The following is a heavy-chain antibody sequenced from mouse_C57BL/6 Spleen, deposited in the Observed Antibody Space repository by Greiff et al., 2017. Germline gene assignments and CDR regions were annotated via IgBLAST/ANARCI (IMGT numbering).Heavy chain of an antibody. CDR2: IDPETGGT. CDR3: TRGDTTVVRAMDY. J-gene: IGHJ4*01. V-gene: IGHV1-15*01. Sequence: QVQLQQSGAELVRPGASVTLSCKASGYTFTDYEMHWVKQTPVHGLEWIGAIDPETGGTAYNQKFKGKAILTADKSSSTAYMELRSLTSEDSAVYYCTRGDTTVVRAMDYWGQGTSVTVSS. D-gene: IGHD1-1*01. CDR1: GYTFTDYE.